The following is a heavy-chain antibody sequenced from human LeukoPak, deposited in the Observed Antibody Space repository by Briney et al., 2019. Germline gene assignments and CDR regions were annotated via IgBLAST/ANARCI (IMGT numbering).Heavy chain of an antibody. Sequence: GGSLRLSCAASGFTFSDYYMNWIRQAPGKGLEWVSYISSSGSIIYYADSVKGRFTISRDNSKNSLYLQMNSLRAEDTALYYCAKGGGVLRYFDWLLPDLEFDYWGQGTLVTVSS. CDR1: GFTFSDYY. CDR2: ISSSGSII. V-gene: IGHV3-11*01. D-gene: IGHD3-9*01. CDR3: AKGGGVLRYFDWLLPDLEFDY. J-gene: IGHJ4*02.